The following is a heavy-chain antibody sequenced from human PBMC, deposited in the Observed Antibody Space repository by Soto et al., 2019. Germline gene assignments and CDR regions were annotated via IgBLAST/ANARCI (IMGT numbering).Heavy chain of an antibody. CDR1: GFTFSSYG. CDR2: ISYDGSNK. CDR3: AKDGYEGESGSFSGFDY. J-gene: IGHJ4*02. D-gene: IGHD3-10*01. Sequence: GGSLRLSCAASGFTFSSYGMHWVRQAPGKGLEWVAVISYDGSNKYYADSVKGRFTISRDNSKNTLYLQMNSLRAEDTAVYYCAKDGYEGESGSFSGFDYWGQGTLVTVSS. V-gene: IGHV3-30*18.